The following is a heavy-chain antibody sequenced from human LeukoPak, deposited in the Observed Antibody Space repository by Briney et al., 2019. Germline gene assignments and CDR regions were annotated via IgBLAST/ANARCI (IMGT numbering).Heavy chain of an antibody. CDR3: ATSRIWFGGRNWFDP. D-gene: IGHD3-10*01. CDR1: GYTLTELS. CDR2: FDPEDGET. Sequence: ASVKVSCKVSGYTLTELSMHWVRQAPGKGLEWMGGFDPEDGETIYAQKFQGRVTMTEDTSTDTAYMELSSLRSEDTAVYYCATSRIWFGGRNWFDPWGQGTLVTVSS. J-gene: IGHJ5*02. V-gene: IGHV1-24*01.